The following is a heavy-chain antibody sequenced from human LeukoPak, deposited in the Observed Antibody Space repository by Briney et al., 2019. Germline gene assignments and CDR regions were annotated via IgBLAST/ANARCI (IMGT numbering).Heavy chain of an antibody. D-gene: IGHD3-3*01. J-gene: IGHJ4*02. V-gene: IGHV1-46*01. CDR3: ARDRKETTIFGVVISHFDY. Sequence: ASVKVSCKASGYTFTSYYMHWVRQAPGQGLEWMGIINPSGGSTSYAQKFQGRVTMTRDTSTSTVYMELSSLRSEDTAVYYCARDRKETTIFGVVISHFDYWGQGTLVTVSS. CDR1: GYTFTSYY. CDR2: INPSGGST.